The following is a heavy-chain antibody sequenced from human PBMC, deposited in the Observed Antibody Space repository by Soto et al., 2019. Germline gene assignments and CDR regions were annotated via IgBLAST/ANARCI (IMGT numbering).Heavy chain of an antibody. J-gene: IGHJ4*02. V-gene: IGHV1-2*02. Sequence: HEHLVQSGAQVKRPGASLKVSCKASGYSFTGYYIHWVRQAPGQGLEWMGWINPDSGATNYAQNFQGRVTLTSYTSISTASMDLTSLTSDVTAVYYCARGDYGTGGYRFPYFDYWGQGTLVIVSS. D-gene: IGHD2-8*02. CDR1: GYSFTGYY. CDR3: ARGDYGTGGYRFPYFDY. CDR2: INPDSGAT.